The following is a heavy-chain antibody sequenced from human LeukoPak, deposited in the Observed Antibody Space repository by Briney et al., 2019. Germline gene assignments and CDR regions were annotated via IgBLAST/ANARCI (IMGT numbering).Heavy chain of an antibody. D-gene: IGHD1/OR15-1a*01. CDR1: GGSISSGGYY. Sequence: PSQTLSLTCTVSGGSISSGGYYWSWIRQHPGKGLEWIGYIYYSGSTYYNPSLKSRVTISVDTSKNQFSLKLSSVTAADTAVYYCARDEQRGYYYGMDVWGQGTTVTVSS. J-gene: IGHJ6*02. CDR2: IYYSGST. CDR3: ARDEQRGYYYGMDV. V-gene: IGHV4-31*03.